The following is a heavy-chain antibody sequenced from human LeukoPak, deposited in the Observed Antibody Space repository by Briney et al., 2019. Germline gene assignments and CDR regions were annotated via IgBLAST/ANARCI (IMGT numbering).Heavy chain of an antibody. CDR3: ARGQLVGALHA. CDR1: GFSFSDYG. CDR2: IRYDRSRI. Sequence: GGSLRLSCAASGFSFSDYGMHWVRQAPGKGLEWVAFIRYDRSRIEYADSVKGRFTISRDNSKNTLYLQMNSLRAEDTAVYYCARGQLVGALHAWGQGTLVTVSS. J-gene: IGHJ4*02. V-gene: IGHV3-30*02. D-gene: IGHD1-26*01.